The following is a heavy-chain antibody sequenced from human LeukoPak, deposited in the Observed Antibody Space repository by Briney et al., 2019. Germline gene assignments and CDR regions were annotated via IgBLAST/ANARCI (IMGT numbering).Heavy chain of an antibody. Sequence: GGSLRLSCAASGFTLRNYWMHWVRQAPGKGLVWVSRINSDGSSTSYADSVKGRFTISRDNAKNTLYLEMNSLRAEDTAVYYCVRGSSYGSGTSYAMFDYWGQGTLVTVSS. V-gene: IGHV3-74*01. J-gene: IGHJ4*02. D-gene: IGHD3-10*01. CDR2: INSDGSST. CDR3: VRGSSYGSGTSYAMFDY. CDR1: GFTLRNYW.